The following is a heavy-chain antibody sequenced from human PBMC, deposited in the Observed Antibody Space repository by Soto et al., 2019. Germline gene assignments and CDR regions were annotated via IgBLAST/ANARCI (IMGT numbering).Heavy chain of an antibody. CDR2: IRSKANSYAT. CDR1: GFTFSGSA. J-gene: IGHJ4*02. D-gene: IGHD6-13*01. Sequence: GGSLRLSCAASGFTFSGSAMHWVRRASGKGLEWVGRIRSKANSYATAYAASVKGRFTISRDDSKNTAYLQMNSLKTEDTAVYYCTRWTSAAGNFDYWGQGTLVTVSS. V-gene: IGHV3-73*01. CDR3: TRWTSAAGNFDY.